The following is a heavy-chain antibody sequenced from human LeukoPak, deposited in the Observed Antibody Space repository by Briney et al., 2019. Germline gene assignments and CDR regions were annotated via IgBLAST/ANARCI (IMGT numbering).Heavy chain of an antibody. Sequence: PSETLSLTCTVSGVSISSSSYYWGWIRQPPGKGLEWIGSIYYSGSTYYNPSLKSRVTISVDMSKNQFSLRLTSVTAADTAVYYCTRHTAIGPLRFDYWGQGTLVTVSS. D-gene: IGHD5-18*01. J-gene: IGHJ4*02. CDR2: IYYSGST. V-gene: IGHV4-39*07. CDR1: GVSISSSSYY. CDR3: TRHTAIGPLRFDY.